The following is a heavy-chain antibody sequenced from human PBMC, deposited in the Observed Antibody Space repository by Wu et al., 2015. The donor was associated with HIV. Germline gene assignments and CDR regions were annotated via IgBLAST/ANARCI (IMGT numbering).Heavy chain of an antibody. CDR1: GYTFTGYY. J-gene: IGHJ4*02. CDR2: LNPNTGGT. CDR3: AKDIKWGSYLGIDLDS. Sequence: QVQLVQSGAEVKKPGASVKVSCKTSGYTFTGYYIHWVRQAPGQGLEWMGWLNPNTGGTRYAQNFQGRVTMTRDTSITTVYMELNSLRSDDTAVYYCAKDIKWGSYLGIDLDSWGQERLVTVSP. V-gene: IGHV1-2*02. D-gene: IGHD1-26*01.